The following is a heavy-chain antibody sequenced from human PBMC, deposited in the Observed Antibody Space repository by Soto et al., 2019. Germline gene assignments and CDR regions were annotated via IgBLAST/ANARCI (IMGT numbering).Heavy chain of an antibody. V-gene: IGHV1-18*04. J-gene: IGHJ3*02. D-gene: IGHD5-18*01. Sequence: EASVKVSCKASGYTFTSYGISWVRQAPGQGLEWMGWISAYNGNTNYAQKLQGRVTMTTDTSTSTAYMELRSLRSDDTAVYYCASSESGYSYGYGAFDIWGQGTMVTASS. CDR2: ISAYNGNT. CDR1: GYTFTSYG. CDR3: ASSESGYSYGYGAFDI.